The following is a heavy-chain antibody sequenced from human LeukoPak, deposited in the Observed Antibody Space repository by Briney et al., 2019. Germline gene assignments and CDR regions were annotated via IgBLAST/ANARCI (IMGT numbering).Heavy chain of an antibody. V-gene: IGHV4-39*01. CDR2: IYYSGST. CDR1: GGSISSSSYY. D-gene: IGHD2-8*01. J-gene: IGHJ4*02. CDR3: ARRQRCNDGVCYFDY. Sequence: SETLSLTCTVSGGSISSSSYYWGWIRQPPGKGLEWIGNIYYSGSTYSNPSLKSRVTISVDTSKNQFSLKPSSVTAADTAVYYCARRQRCNDGVCYFDYWGQGTLVTVSS.